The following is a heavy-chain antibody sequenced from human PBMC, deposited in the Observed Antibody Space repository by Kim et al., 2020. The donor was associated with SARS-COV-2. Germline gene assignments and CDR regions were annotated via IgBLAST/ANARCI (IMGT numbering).Heavy chain of an antibody. CDR2: IIPILGIA. V-gene: IGHV1-69*04. CDR3: ARERALSGSTTLSAHSFDY. Sequence: SVKVSFKASGGTFSSYAISWVRQAPGQGLEWMGRIIPILGIANYAQKFQGRVTITADKSTSTAYMELSSLRSEDTAVYYCARERALSGSTTLSAHSFDYWGQGTLVTVSS. CDR1: GGTFSSYA. J-gene: IGHJ4*02. D-gene: IGHD1-26*01.